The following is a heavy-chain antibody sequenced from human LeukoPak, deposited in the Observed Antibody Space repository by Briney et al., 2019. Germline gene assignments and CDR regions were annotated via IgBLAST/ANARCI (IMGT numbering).Heavy chain of an antibody. V-gene: IGHV3-53*01. D-gene: IGHD3-10*01. CDR1: GFIVSSNY. CDR2: IFSGGNT. Sequence: PGGSLRLSCAASGFIVSSNYMTWVRQAPGKGLEWISIIFSGGNTYYADSVKGRYTISRDNSKNTLYLQMNSLRAEDTAVYYCAKDVTMVRGVFDYWGQGTLVTVSS. CDR3: AKDVTMVRGVFDY. J-gene: IGHJ4*02.